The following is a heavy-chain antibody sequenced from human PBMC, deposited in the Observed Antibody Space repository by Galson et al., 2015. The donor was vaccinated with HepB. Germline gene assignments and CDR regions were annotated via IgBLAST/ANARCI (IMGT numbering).Heavy chain of an antibody. D-gene: IGHD4-23*01. V-gene: IGHV1-2*06. CDR3: ARVVPYGGNSPYYYYYMDV. J-gene: IGHJ6*03. Sequence: SVKVSCKASGYTFTGYYMHWVRQAPGQGLEWMGRINSNSGGTDYAQKFQGRVTMTRDTSISTVYMELSRLRSDDTAVYYCARVVPYGGNSPYYYYYMDVWGKGTTVTVSS. CDR2: INSNSGGT. CDR1: GYTFTGYY.